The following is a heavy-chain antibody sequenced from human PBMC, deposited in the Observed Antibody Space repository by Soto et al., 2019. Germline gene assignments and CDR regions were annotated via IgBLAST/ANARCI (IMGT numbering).Heavy chain of an antibody. CDR1: GGSITSGF. V-gene: IGHV4-59*01. J-gene: IGHJ5*02. CDR2: IYYSGTT. CDR3: ARDAGGGYNWFDP. Sequence: QVHLQESGPGLVKPSETLSLNCNVSGGSITSGFWSWIRQSPGKGLEWIGNIYYSGTTSYNPSLKGRVPMSVDTSKNQFSLSLTSVTAADTAVYYCARDAGGGYNWFDPWGQGTLVTVSS. D-gene: IGHD2-8*02.